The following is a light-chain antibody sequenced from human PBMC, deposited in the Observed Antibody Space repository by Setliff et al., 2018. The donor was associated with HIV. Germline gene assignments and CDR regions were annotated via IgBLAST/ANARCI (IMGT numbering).Light chain of an antibody. CDR3: CSYASTSTLV. V-gene: IGLV2-14*03. CDR1: SSDIGGYNY. J-gene: IGLJ3*02. Sequence: LTQPASVSGSPGQSITISCTGTSSDIGGYNYVSWYQQHPGKAPKLMIYDVNNRPSGVSTRFSGSKSGNTASLTISGLQAEDEADYYCCSYASTSTLVFGGGTK. CDR2: DVN.